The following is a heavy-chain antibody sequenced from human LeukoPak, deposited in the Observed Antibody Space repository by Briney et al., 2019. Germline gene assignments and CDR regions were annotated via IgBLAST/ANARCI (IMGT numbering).Heavy chain of an antibody. CDR3: ARGLSDWWGWLQFLDY. CDR1: GGSFSGYY. J-gene: IGHJ4*02. D-gene: IGHD5-24*01. V-gene: IGHV4-34*01. Sequence: KASETLSLTCAVYGGSFSGYYWSWIRQPPGKGLEWIGEINHSGSTNYNPSLKSRVTISVDTSKNQFSLKLSSVTAADTAVYYCARGLSDWWGWLQFLDYWGQGTLVTVSS. CDR2: INHSGST.